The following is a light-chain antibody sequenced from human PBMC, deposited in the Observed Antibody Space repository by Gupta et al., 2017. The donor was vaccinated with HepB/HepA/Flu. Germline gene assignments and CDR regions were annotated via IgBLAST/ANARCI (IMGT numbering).Light chain of an antibody. J-gene: IGKJ3*01. CDR2: GVC. CDR1: QSVSDNY. Sequence: EIVLSHSPGTLSLSPGERATLSCRASQSVSDNYLAWYRQRPGQAPRLIIYGVCSRATGTPDRFSGSGSGTDFTLTISRLEPEDFAVYYCQQYDRAPDTFGQGTQVDIK. CDR3: QQYDRAPDT. V-gene: IGKV3-20*01.